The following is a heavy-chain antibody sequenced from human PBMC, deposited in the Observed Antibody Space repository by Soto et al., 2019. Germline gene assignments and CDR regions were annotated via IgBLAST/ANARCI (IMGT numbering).Heavy chain of an antibody. Sequence: QVQLVQSGAEVKKPGSSVKVSCKAYGGTFSSYAISWVRQAPGQGLEWMGGIIPIFGTANYAQKFEGRVTITADESTRTAYMELSSLRSEDTAVYYCARVDTAMVYDYWGQGTLVTVSS. CDR3: ARVDTAMVYDY. CDR1: GGTFSSYA. D-gene: IGHD5-18*01. CDR2: IIPIFGTA. J-gene: IGHJ4*02. V-gene: IGHV1-69*12.